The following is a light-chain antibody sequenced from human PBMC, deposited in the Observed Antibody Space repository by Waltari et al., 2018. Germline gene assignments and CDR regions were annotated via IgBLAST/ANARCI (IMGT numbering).Light chain of an antibody. V-gene: IGKV4-1*01. Sequence: DIVMTQSPDSLAVSLGERATINCKSSQSVLYSSNNKNYLAWYQQKPGQPPKLFIYWASTGESGVPDRFSGSGSGTDFTLTISSLQAEDVAVYYCQQYYTTPPTFGQGTRLEIK. CDR3: QQYYTTPPT. J-gene: IGKJ5*01. CDR2: WAS. CDR1: QSVLYSSNNKNY.